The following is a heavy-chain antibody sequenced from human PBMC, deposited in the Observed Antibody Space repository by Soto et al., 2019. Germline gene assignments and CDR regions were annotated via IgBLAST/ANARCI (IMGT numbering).Heavy chain of an antibody. V-gene: IGHV3-21*01. D-gene: IGHD3-16*01. CDR3: ARPKNKYYADYIWGGNRYYFDY. Sequence: GGSLRLSCAASGFTFSSYSMNWVRQAPGKGLEWVSSISSSSSYIYYADSVKGRFTISRDNAKNSLYLQMNSLRAEDTAVYYCARPKNKYYADYIWGGNRYYFDYWGQGTLVTVSS. CDR2: ISSSSSYI. CDR1: GFTFSSYS. J-gene: IGHJ4*02.